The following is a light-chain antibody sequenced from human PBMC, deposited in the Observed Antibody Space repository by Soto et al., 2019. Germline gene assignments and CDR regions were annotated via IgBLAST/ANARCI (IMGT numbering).Light chain of an antibody. J-gene: IGLJ1*01. CDR2: RNN. CDR1: ISNIGNNF. V-gene: IGLV1-47*01. Sequence: QSVLTQSPSASGTPGQRVTISCSGNISNIGNNFVYWSQQLPGTAPKLLIYRNNQRPSGVPDRFSGSKSGTSASLAISGLRSEDEADYYCAAWDDSLSGYVFGTGTKLTVL. CDR3: AAWDDSLSGYV.